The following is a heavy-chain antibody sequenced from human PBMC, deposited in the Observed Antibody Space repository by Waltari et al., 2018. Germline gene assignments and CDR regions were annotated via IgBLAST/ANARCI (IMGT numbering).Heavy chain of an antibody. CDR2: IYSSGST. CDR3: VRDRPTGEVDQ. Sequence: QVQLQESGPGLVKPSETLSLTCSVSGYSVTGGFYWGWIRQAPGKGLEWIADIYSSGSTYENPSLRSRVTITVESSKNQISLKMRSLTAADAAVYYCVRDRPTGEVDQWGPGTLVTVSS. D-gene: IGHD7-27*01. V-gene: IGHV4-38-2*02. CDR1: GYSVTGGFY. J-gene: IGHJ4*02.